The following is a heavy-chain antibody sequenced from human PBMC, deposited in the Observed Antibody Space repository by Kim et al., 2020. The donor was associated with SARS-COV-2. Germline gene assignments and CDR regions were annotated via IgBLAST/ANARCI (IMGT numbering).Heavy chain of an antibody. V-gene: IGHV4-39*01. J-gene: IGHJ4*02. Sequence: YNPSLKSRVTISVDTSKNQFSLKLSSVTAADTAVYYCRIVGTTYLDFDYWGQGTLVTVSS. CDR3: RIVGTTYLDFDY. D-gene: IGHD5-12*01.